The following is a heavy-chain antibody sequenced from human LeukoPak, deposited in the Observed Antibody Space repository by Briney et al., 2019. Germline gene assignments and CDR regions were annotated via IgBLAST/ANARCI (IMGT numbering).Heavy chain of an antibody. CDR3: ARALGYYYDGDY. D-gene: IGHD3-22*01. Sequence: SESLSLTCTVSGGSISSYYWSWIRQPPGKGLEWIGYIYYSGSTNYNPSLKSRVTISVDTSKNQFSLKLSSVTAADTAVYYCARALGYYYDGDYWGQGTLVTVSS. CDR2: IYYSGST. CDR1: GGSISSYY. J-gene: IGHJ4*02. V-gene: IGHV4-59*12.